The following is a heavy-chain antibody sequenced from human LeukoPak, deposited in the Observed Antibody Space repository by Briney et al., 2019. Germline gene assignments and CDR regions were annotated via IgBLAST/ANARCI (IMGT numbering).Heavy chain of an antibody. CDR2: ISRTGTSI. J-gene: IGHJ1*01. CDR3: ARTTVAGTIQY. D-gene: IGHD1-14*01. CDR1: GFTFSTFS. Sequence: PGGSLRLSCAASGFTFSTFSMAWVRQAPGKGLEWVWYISRTGTSIHYADSMRGRFTISRDNTKSSLYLQMNNLRVEDTALYFCARTTVAGTIQYWGQGTLVIVSS. V-gene: IGHV3-21*01.